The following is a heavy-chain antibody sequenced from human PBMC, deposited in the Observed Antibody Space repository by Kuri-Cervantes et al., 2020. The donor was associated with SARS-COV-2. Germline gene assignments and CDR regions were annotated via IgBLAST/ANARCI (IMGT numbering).Heavy chain of an antibody. J-gene: IGHJ4*02. Sequence: GESLKISCTASGFTFGDYAMSWVRQAPGKGLEWVANIKQDGSEKYYVDSVKGRFTISRDNAKNSLYLQMNSLRAEDTAVYYCARISYYSDSSGYYSYYFDYWGQGTLVTVSS. CDR1: GFTFGDYA. D-gene: IGHD3-22*01. CDR2: IKQDGSEK. CDR3: ARISYYSDSSGYYSYYFDY. V-gene: IGHV3-7*01.